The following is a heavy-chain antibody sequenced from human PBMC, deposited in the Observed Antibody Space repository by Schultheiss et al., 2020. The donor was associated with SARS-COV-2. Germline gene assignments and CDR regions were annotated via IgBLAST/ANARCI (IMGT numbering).Heavy chain of an antibody. CDR3: AREGVGIIVVVPAGRDAFDI. V-gene: IGHV4-30-4*01. CDR1: GGSISSGDYY. D-gene: IGHD2-2*01. J-gene: IGHJ3*02. CDR2: IYYSGST. Sequence: SETLSLTCTVSGGSISSGDYYWSWIRQPPGKGLEWIGYIYYSGSTYYNPSLKSRVTISVDTSKNQFSLQLNSVTPEDTAVYYCAREGVGIIVVVPAGRDAFDIWGQGTMVTVSS.